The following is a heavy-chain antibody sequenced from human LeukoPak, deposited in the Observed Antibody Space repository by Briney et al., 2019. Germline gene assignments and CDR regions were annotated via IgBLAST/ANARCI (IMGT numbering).Heavy chain of an antibody. CDR1: GFTFSSYA. CDR3: ATDHNWNDKVAFDY. D-gene: IGHD1-1*01. J-gene: IGHJ4*02. CDR2: ISGSGGST. V-gene: IGHV3-23*01. Sequence: GGSLRLSCAASGFTFSSYAMSWVRQAPGKGLEWVSAISGSGGSTYYADSVKGRFTISRDNSKNTLYLQMNSLRAEDTAVYYCATDHNWNDKVAFDYWGQGTLVTVSS.